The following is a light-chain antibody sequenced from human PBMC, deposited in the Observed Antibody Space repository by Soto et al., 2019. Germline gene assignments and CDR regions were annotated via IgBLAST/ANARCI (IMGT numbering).Light chain of an antibody. V-gene: IGLV2-14*03. Sequence: QSALTQTASVSGSPGQSITISCTGTSSDVGGYNFVSWYQQHPGKAPKLIIHEVTNRPSGVSGRFSGSKSGNTAFLTISGLQDEDEAVYYCCSHSSSITWMFGGGTKVTVL. CDR3: CSHSSSITWM. CDR1: SSDVGGYNF. CDR2: EVT. J-gene: IGLJ3*02.